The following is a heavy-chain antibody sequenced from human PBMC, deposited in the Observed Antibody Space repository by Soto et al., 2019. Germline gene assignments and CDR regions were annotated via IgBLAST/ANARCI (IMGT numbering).Heavy chain of an antibody. D-gene: IGHD2-15*01. J-gene: IGHJ5*02. Sequence: EVQLVESGGGLVKPGGSLRLSCAASGFTFSSYSMNWVRQAPGKGLEWVSSISSSSSYIYYADSVKGRFTISRGNAKNSLYLQMNSLRAEDTAVYYCASPDSYCSGGSCYVSWGQGTLVTVSS. CDR1: GFTFSSYS. CDR2: ISSSSSYI. V-gene: IGHV3-21*01. CDR3: ASPDSYCSGGSCYVS.